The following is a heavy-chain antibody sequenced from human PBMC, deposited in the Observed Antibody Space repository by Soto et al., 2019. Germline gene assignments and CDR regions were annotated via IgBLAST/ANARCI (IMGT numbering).Heavy chain of an antibody. V-gene: IGHV3-33*01. D-gene: IGHD2-2*01. Sequence: QVQLVESGGGVVQPGRSLRLSCAASGFSFSSYGMHWVRQAPGKGLEWVAVIWYDGRRKYYADFVKGRFTISRDNSKNTLYLQMNSLRAEDTAVYYCASRSPALDYWGQGTLVTVSS. CDR3: ASRSPALDY. CDR1: GFSFSSYG. CDR2: IWYDGRRK. J-gene: IGHJ4*02.